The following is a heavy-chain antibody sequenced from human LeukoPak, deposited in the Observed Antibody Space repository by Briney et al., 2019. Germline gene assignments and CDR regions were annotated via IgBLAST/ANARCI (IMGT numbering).Heavy chain of an antibody. J-gene: IGHJ4*02. D-gene: IGHD6-13*01. CDR1: GDSISSYY. CDR3: ATGYSSTWYYFDY. Sequence: RTSETLSVTCTVSGDSISSYYWSWIRQPPGKGLEWIGYSYHTGSTNYNPPLKSRVTISVDTSKNQFSLKLSSVTAGDTAVYYCATGYSSTWYYFDYWGQGTLVTVSS. V-gene: IGHV4-59*01. CDR2: SYHTGST.